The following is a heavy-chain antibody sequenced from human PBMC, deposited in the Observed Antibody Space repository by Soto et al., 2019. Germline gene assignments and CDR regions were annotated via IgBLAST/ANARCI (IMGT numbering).Heavy chain of an antibody. CDR2: VSYDGSNT. CDR3: AKIPSPFASGWPWY. CDR1: GFTFSNYG. V-gene: IGHV3-30*18. J-gene: IGHJ4*02. Sequence: QAQLVESGGGVVQPGRSLRLSCAASGFTFSNYGMQWVRQAPGKGLEWVAGVSYDGSNTHYADSVRGRFTISRDNSEHTLYLQLNSLRADDTAMYFCAKIPSPFASGWPWYWGQGTLVTVAS. D-gene: IGHD6-25*01.